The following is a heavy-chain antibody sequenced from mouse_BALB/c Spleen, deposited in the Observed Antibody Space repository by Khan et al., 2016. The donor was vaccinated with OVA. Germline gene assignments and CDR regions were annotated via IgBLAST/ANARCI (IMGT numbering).Heavy chain of an antibody. Sequence: QVQLQQSGAELVRPGVSVKISCKGSGSTLTDYAMHWVKQSHAKSLEWIGVISTYYGDADYNQKFKGKATMTVDKPSSTAYIELARLTSEDSAIYFWSRGSGNSRFAYWGQGTLVTVSA. CDR2: ISTYYGDA. J-gene: IGHJ3*01. D-gene: IGHD1-3*01. CDR1: GSTLTDYA. CDR3: SRGSGNSRFAY. V-gene: IGHV1S137*01.